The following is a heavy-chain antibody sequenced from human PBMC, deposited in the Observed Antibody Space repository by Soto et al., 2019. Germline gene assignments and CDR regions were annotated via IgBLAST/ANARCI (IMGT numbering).Heavy chain of an antibody. CDR2: SSAYNGNT. J-gene: IGHJ4*02. D-gene: IGHD6-19*01. V-gene: IGHV1-18*01. Sequence: QVQLVQSGAEVKKPGASVKVSCEASGYTFTTYGISWVRQAPGQGLEWMGWSSAYNGNTNYAQKLQGRVTMTTDTSPSTAYMELRSLGSDDTAVYYCARDSFPLLAVAGTDFDYWGQGTLVTVSS. CDR1: GYTFTTYG. CDR3: ARDSFPLLAVAGTDFDY.